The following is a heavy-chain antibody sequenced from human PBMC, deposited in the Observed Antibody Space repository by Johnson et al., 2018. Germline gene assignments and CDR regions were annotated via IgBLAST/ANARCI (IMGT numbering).Heavy chain of an antibody. Sequence: VQLVESGGGLIQPGGSLRLSCTASGSTLSGYAMNWVRQAPGQGLEWVSTISGSGGSSYYADSVRGRFIISRDNSKNTGSLEMSSLRAEDTGVYSCAQDNGGNWSFDYWGQGTLVTVSS. CDR1: GSTLSGYA. D-gene: IGHD4-23*01. CDR2: ISGSGGSS. CDR3: AQDNGGNWSFDY. J-gene: IGHJ4*02. V-gene: IGHV3-23*04.